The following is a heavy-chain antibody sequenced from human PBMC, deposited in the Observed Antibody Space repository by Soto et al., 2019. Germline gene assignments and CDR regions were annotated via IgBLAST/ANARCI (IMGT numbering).Heavy chain of an antibody. CDR3: ARAIGSGWGDY. Sequence: QVQLVQSGAEVKKPGASVKVSCKASGYTFTSYAMPWVRQAPGQRLEWMGWINAGNGNTKYSQKFQVRVTITRDTAASTAYMELSSLRSEDTAVYYCARAIGSGWGDYWGQGTLVTVSS. J-gene: IGHJ4*02. D-gene: IGHD6-19*01. CDR2: INAGNGNT. CDR1: GYTFTSYA. V-gene: IGHV1-3*01.